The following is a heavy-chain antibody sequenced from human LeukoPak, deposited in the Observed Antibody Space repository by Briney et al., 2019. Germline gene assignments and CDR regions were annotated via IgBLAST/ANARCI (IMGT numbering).Heavy chain of an antibody. V-gene: IGHV3-30*18. Sequence: GGSVRLSCAASGFTFSSYGMHWVRQAPGKGLEWVAVISYDGSNKYYADSVKGRFTISRDNSKNTLYLQMNSLRAEDTAVYYCAKDGGYCSSTSCVGFDYWGQGTLVTVSS. D-gene: IGHD2-2*01. CDR1: GFTFSSYG. CDR2: ISYDGSNK. CDR3: AKDGGYCSSTSCVGFDY. J-gene: IGHJ4*02.